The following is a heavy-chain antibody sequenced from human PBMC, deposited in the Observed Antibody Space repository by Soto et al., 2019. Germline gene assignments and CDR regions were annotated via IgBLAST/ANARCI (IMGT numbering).Heavy chain of an antibody. D-gene: IGHD3-10*01. CDR1: GGSIGSSSYY. CDR3: NLMFDP. CDR2: LYYTGTT. Sequence: SETLSLNCSVSGGSIGSSSYYFGWIRQPPGKGLEWIGSLYYTGTTYYNSSLKSRVTISADKSQNQFSLRLSSVTAADTAVYYYNLMFDPWGQGTQVTVSS. V-gene: IGHV4-39*01. J-gene: IGHJ5*02.